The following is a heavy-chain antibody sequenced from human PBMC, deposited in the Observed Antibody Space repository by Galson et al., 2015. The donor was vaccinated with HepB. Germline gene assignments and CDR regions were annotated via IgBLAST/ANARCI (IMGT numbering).Heavy chain of an antibody. D-gene: IGHD2-2*01. CDR3: AKDSEGYCSSTSCFWEPPLYYYYGMDV. V-gene: IGHV3-30*18. J-gene: IGHJ6*02. CDR1: GFTFSSYG. CDR2: ISYDGSNK. Sequence: SLRLSCAASGFTFSSYGMHWVRQAPGKGLEWVAVISYDGSNKYYADSVKGRFTISRDNSKNTLYLQMNSLRAEDTAVYYCAKDSEGYCSSTSCFWEPPLYYYYGMDVWGQGTTVTVSS.